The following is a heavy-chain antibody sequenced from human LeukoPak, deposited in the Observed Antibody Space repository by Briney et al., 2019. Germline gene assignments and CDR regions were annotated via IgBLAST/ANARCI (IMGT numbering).Heavy chain of an antibody. CDR1: GGPFSGYY. D-gene: IGHD3-16*02. CDR3: ARGQIMITFGGVIVLRDAFDI. Sequence: SETLSLTCAVYGGPFSGYYWNWIRQPAGKGLEWIGRIYTSGSTNYNPSLKSRVTMSVDTSKNQFSLKLSSVIAADTAVYYCARGQIMITFGGVIVLRDAFDIWGQGTMVTVSS. CDR2: IYTSGST. V-gene: IGHV4-59*10. J-gene: IGHJ3*02.